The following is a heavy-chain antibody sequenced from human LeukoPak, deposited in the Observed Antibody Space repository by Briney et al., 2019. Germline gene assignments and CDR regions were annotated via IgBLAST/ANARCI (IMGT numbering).Heavy chain of an antibody. J-gene: IGHJ6*03. V-gene: IGHV4-38-2*02. CDR2: INHSGST. D-gene: IGHD3-3*01. Sequence: SETLSLTCTVSGYSISSGYYWGWIRQPPGKGLEWIGEINHSGSTNYNPSLKSRVTISVDTSKNQFSLKLSSVTAADTAVYYCARGGRPYYDFWSGYGPRYYYYYMDVWGKGTTVTVSS. CDR1: GYSISSGYY. CDR3: ARGGRPYYDFWSGYGPRYYYYYMDV.